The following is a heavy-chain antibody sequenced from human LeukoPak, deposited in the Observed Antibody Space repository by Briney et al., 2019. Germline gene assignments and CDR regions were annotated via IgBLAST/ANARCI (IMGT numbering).Heavy chain of an antibody. V-gene: IGHV3-30*18. J-gene: IGHJ4*02. CDR2: ISYDGSNK. CDR3: AKDDGRWLQIDY. D-gene: IGHD5-24*01. CDR1: GFTFSSYG. Sequence: PGGSLRLSCAASGFTFSSYGMHWVRQAPGKGLEWVAVISYDGSNKYYADSVKGRFTISRDNSKNTLYLQMNSLRAEDTAVYCCAKDDGRWLQIDYWGQGTLVTVSS.